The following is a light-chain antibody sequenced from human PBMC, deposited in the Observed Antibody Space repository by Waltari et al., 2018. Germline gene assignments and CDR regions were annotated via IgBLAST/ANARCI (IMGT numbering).Light chain of an antibody. Sequence: DIQMTQSPSSLSASVGDRVTLTCQARQGVATSLNWYQQKPGKAPKLLISRASNLESGVPSRFSGGGYETHYSLTISNLQPEDIATYYCQQFHIVLSFGQGTKLEIK. CDR3: QQFHIVLS. V-gene: IGKV1-33*01. CDR2: RAS. CDR1: QGVATS. J-gene: IGKJ2*01.